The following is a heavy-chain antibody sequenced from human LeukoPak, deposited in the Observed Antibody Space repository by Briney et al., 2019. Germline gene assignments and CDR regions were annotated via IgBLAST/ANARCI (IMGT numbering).Heavy chain of an antibody. D-gene: IGHD6-19*01. V-gene: IGHV5-51*01. CDR2: IYPGDSDT. Sequence: PGESLKIPCKGSGYSFTSYWIGWVRQMPGKGLEWMGIIYPGDSDTRYSPSFQGQVTISADKSISTAYLQWSSLKASDTAMYYCARGKAVADPYYYYGMDVWGQGTTVTVSS. J-gene: IGHJ6*02. CDR3: ARGKAVADPYYYYGMDV. CDR1: GYSFTSYW.